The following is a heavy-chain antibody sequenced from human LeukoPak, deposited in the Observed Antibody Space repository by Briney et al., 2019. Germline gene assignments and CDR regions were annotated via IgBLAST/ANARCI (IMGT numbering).Heavy chain of an antibody. CDR3: ARGSSGSYYK. V-gene: IGHV3-20*04. J-gene: IGHJ4*02. D-gene: IGHD3-10*01. Sequence: PGGSLRLSCTASGFTFDDYDMNWVRQGPGKGLEWVSGINWNGVNTGYADSVKGRFTISRDNAKNSLFLQMSSLRAEDTALYYCARGSSGSYYKWGQGTLVTVSS. CDR2: INWNGVNT. CDR1: GFTFDDYD.